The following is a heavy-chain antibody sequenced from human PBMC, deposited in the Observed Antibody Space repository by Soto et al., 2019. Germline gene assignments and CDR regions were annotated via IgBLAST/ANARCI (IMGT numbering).Heavy chain of an antibody. CDR3: ARDGRRWGGMDV. J-gene: IGHJ6*02. D-gene: IGHD1-26*01. Sequence: EVQLVESGGGLVQPGGSLRLSCAASGFTFSSYWMSWVRQAPGKGLEWVANIKQDGSEKYYVDSVKGRFTISRDNARNSRYLKRNSLRAGDTAVYYCARDGRRWGGMDVWGQGPTVTVS. CDR2: IKQDGSEK. CDR1: GFTFSSYW. V-gene: IGHV3-7*01.